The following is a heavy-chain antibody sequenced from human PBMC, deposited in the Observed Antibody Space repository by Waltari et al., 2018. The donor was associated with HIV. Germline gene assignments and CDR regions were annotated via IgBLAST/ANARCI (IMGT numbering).Heavy chain of an antibody. CDR1: GFSITTYS. CDR2: SSGSTNTK. CDR3: ARDKLGDSAPV. V-gene: IGHV3-48*02. Sequence: EVQLVESGGGLVQPGGTLRLSCSVSGFSITTYSIYGFRQRPGKGLEMISYSSGSTNTKYYAESVKGRFTVSRDNAKNSAFLDMSALRDDDTAIYYCARDKLGDSAPVWGQGTTVAVSS. D-gene: IGHD1-26*01. J-gene: IGHJ6*02.